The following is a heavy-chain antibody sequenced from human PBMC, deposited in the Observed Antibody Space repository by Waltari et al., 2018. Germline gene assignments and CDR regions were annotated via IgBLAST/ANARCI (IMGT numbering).Heavy chain of an antibody. J-gene: IGHJ2*01. CDR3: ARGARRTSQTTGWWYFDV. CDR2: SNSDGRSI. Sequence: EVQLVESGGGLVQPGGSLRLSCEASEFTFSLYWMHWVRQVPGKGLEWVSRSNSDGRSISYADSVKGRFTISKDNARNTVYLQMNSLRAEDTAIYYCARGARRTSQTTGWWYFDVWGRGTLLTVSS. CDR1: EFTFSLYW. D-gene: IGHD4-17*01. V-gene: IGHV3-74*01.